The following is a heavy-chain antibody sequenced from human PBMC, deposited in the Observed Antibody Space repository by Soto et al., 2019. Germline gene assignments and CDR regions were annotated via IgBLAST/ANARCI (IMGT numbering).Heavy chain of an antibody. J-gene: IGHJ4*02. V-gene: IGHV3-23*01. CDR3: ARHAQRSSGWYRDYFDY. CDR2: ISGGGGST. CDR1: GFIFSNYA. D-gene: IGHD6-19*01. Sequence: EVQLLESGGGLVQPGGSLRLSCAASGFIFSNYAMSWVRQAPGKGLEWVSGISGGGGSTYYADSVKGRLTIARENSKNTLYLQMNRLGAEDTAIYYCARHAQRSSGWYRDYFDYWGQGSLVTVAS.